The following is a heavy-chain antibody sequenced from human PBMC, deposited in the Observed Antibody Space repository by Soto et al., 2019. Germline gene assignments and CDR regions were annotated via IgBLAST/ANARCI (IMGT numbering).Heavy chain of an antibody. Sequence: GASVKVSCKASGYTFTSYDINWVRQATGQGLEWMGWMNPNSGNTGYAQKFQGRVTMTRNTSISTAYMELSSLRSEDTAVYYCARGNYDFWSGYYSRIYFDYWGQGTLVTVSS. V-gene: IGHV1-8*01. CDR2: MNPNSGNT. CDR1: GYTFTSYD. J-gene: IGHJ4*02. D-gene: IGHD3-3*01. CDR3: ARGNYDFWSGYYSRIYFDY.